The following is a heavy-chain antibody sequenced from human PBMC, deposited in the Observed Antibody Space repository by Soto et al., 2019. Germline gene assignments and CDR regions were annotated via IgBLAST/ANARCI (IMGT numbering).Heavy chain of an antibody. CDR2: IIPILDIA. V-gene: IGHV1-69*08. CDR1: GGTFNTYT. J-gene: IGHJ6*02. D-gene: IGHD1-1*01. CDR3: ARDRRTTGTNGRCMDV. Sequence: QVQLVQSGADVKKPGSSVKVSCKASGGTFNTYTISWVRQAPGQGLEWMGRIIPILDIANHAQKFQGRVTITADKSTSTAYMELSSLRSEDTAVYYCARDRRTTGTNGRCMDVWGQGTTVTVSS.